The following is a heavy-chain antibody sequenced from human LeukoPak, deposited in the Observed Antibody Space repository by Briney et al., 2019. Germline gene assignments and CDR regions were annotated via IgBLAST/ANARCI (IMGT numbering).Heavy chain of an antibody. J-gene: IGHJ5*02. V-gene: IGHV4-34*01. CDR2: INHSGST. Sequence: KPSETLSLTCAVYGVSFSGYYWSWIRQPPGKGQEWIGEINHSGSTNYNPSLKSRVTISVDTSKNQFSLKLSSVTAADTALYYCARDRGITGTTEFDPWGQGTLVIVSS. CDR1: GVSFSGYY. D-gene: IGHD1-7*01. CDR3: ARDRGITGTTEFDP.